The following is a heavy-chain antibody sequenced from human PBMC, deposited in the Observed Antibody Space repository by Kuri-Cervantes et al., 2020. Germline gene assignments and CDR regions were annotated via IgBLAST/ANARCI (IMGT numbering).Heavy chain of an antibody. CDR2: ISYTGSTK. Sequence: LSLTCTVSGGSISSYYWSWIRQPPGKGLEWVAVISYTGSTKYYADSVKGRFTISRDNSKNTLYLQMNSLISDDTALYYCARDPYGSGDGYFDYWGQGTLVTVSS. CDR1: GGSISSYY. V-gene: IGHV3-30-3*01. CDR3: ARDPYGSGDGYFDY. D-gene: IGHD3-10*01. J-gene: IGHJ4*02.